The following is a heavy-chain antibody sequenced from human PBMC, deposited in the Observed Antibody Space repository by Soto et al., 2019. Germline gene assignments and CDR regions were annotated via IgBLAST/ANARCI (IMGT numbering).Heavy chain of an antibody. Sequence: ASVKVSCKASGYTFTSYYMHWVRQAPGQGLERMGIINPSGGSTSYAQKFQGRVTMTRDTSTSTVYMELSSLRSEDTAVYYCARVGSSGYYRQGAFDIWGQGTMVTVSS. D-gene: IGHD3-22*01. J-gene: IGHJ3*02. CDR3: ARVGSSGYYRQGAFDI. CDR2: INPSGGST. V-gene: IGHV1-46*01. CDR1: GYTFTSYY.